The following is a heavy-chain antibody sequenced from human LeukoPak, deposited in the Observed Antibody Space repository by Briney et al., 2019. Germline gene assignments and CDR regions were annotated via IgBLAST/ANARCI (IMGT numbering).Heavy chain of an antibody. Sequence: GASVKVSCKASGYTFTGYYMHWVRQAPGKGLEWMGRFDPEDGETLSAQRFQGRLTMTEDTSADTAYMELSSLTSDDTALYYCATGTVSSSWLGIFDFWGQGTLVTVSS. D-gene: IGHD6-13*01. CDR2: FDPEDGET. CDR3: ATGTVSSSWLGIFDF. J-gene: IGHJ4*02. V-gene: IGHV1-24*01. CDR1: GYTFTGYY.